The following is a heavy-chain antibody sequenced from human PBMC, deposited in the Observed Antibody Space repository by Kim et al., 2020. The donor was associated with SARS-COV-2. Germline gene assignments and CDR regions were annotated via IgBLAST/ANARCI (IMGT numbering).Heavy chain of an antibody. D-gene: IGHD5-18*01. J-gene: IGHJ6*02. CDR3: TTDGAAMGDYYYYYGMDV. CDR2: IKSKTDGGTT. CDR1: GFTFSNAW. Sequence: GGSLRLSCAASGFTFSNAWMSWVRQAPGKGLEWVGRIKSKTDGGTTDYAAPVKGRFTISRDDSKNTLYLQMNSLKTEDTAVYYCTTDGAAMGDYYYYYGMDVWGQGTTVTVSS. V-gene: IGHV3-15*01.